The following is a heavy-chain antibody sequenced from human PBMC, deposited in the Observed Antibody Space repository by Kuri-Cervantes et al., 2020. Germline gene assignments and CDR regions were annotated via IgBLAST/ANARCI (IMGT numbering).Heavy chain of an antibody. Sequence: GGSLRLSCAASGFTFSSYAMSWVRQAPGKGLDWVSAISGSGGSTYYADSVKGRFTISRDNSKNTLYLQMNSLRAEDTAVYYCARTPRYSSSYFDYWGQGTLVTVSS. J-gene: IGHJ4*02. CDR3: ARTPRYSSSYFDY. D-gene: IGHD6-13*01. CDR2: ISGSGGST. V-gene: IGHV3-23*01. CDR1: GFTFSSYA.